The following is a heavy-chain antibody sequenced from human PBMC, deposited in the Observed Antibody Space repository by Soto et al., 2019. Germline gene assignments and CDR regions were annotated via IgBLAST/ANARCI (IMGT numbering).Heavy chain of an antibody. V-gene: IGHV4-59*08. Sequence: QVQLQESGPGLVKPSETLSLSCTVSGGSMTNYYWSWIRQPPGTGLEWIGSIYYSGSTNYNPSLKRRVTILLDASKNQFSLKLSSETAADTGVYYGARQGGYDILTGYYYYMDDWGKGTTVTVSS. CDR3: ARQGGYDILTGYYYYMDD. J-gene: IGHJ6*03. CDR2: IYYSGST. D-gene: IGHD3-9*01. CDR1: GGSMTNYY.